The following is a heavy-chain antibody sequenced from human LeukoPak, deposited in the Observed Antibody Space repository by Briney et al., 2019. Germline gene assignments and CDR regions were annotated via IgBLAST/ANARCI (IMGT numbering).Heavy chain of an antibody. V-gene: IGHV3-53*01. J-gene: IGHJ4*02. CDR3: AREVPGTGGVDY. CDR2: IYSGGRT. CDR1: GFTVSTNY. Sequence: GGSLRLSCAASGFTVSTNYMSWVRQAPGKGLEWVSVIYSGGRTYYTDSVKGRFTISRDNSKNTLYLQMDSLRAEDTAVYYCAREVPGTGGVDYWGQGTLVTVSS.